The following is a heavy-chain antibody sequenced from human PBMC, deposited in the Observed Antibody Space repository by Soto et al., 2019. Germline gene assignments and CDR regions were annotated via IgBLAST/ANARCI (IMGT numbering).Heavy chain of an antibody. CDR2: INPNSGGT. J-gene: IGHJ6*02. D-gene: IGHD6-13*01. V-gene: IGHV1-2*04. CDR3: ARGRSSSWYWGLYYGMDV. Sequence: ASVKVSCKASGYNFTGYYIHWVRHAHGQGLECMGWINPNSGGTNYAQKFQGWVTMTRDTSISTAYMELSRLRSDDTAVYYCARGRSSSWYWGLYYGMDVWGQGTTVT. CDR1: GYNFTGYY.